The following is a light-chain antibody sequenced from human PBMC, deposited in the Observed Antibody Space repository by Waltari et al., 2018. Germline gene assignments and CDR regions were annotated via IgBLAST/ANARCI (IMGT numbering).Light chain of an antibody. J-gene: IGKJ4*01. CDR2: RVS. V-gene: IGKV2-30*02. CDR1: QSLVHRDGGTY. Sequence: DVVMTQSPLSLPVTLGQPVSISCRSSQSLVHRDGGTYLNWFHQRPGQSPRRLIYRVSTRDSGVPDRFSGSGSGSDFTLIISRVEAEDVGVYFCMQGTHWPPSFGGGTKVEIK. CDR3: MQGTHWPPS.